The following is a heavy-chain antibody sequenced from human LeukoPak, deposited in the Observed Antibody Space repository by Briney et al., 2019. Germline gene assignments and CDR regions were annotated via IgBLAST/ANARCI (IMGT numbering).Heavy chain of an antibody. D-gene: IGHD3-22*01. V-gene: IGHV1-69*04. Sequence: SVKVSCKASGYTFTSYYMHWVRQAPGQGLEWMGRIIPILGIANYAQKFQGRVTITADKSTSTAYMELSSLRSEDTAVYYCARDHYYDSSGYSGHDYWGQGTLVTVSS. CDR1: GYTFTSYY. CDR3: ARDHYYDSSGYSGHDY. CDR2: IIPILGIA. J-gene: IGHJ4*02.